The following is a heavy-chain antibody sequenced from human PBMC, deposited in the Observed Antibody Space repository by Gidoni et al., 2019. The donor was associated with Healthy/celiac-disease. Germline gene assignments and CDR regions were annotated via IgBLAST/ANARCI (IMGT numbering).Heavy chain of an antibody. J-gene: IGHJ4*02. D-gene: IGHD6-6*01. CDR1: GFSLSTIGMR. V-gene: IGHV2-70*04. CDR2: IDWDYDK. CDR3: ARISGYSSSSPDY. Sequence: QITLTESGPALVKPTQPLTLTCTFSGFSLSTIGMRVSWIRQPPGKALEWLARIDWDYDKFYSTSLKTRLTISKDTSKNKVVLTRTNRDPVDTATYYCARISGYSSSSPDYWGQGTLVTVSS.